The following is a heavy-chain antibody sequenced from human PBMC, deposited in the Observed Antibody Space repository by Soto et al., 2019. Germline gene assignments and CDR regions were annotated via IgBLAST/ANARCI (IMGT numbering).Heavy chain of an antibody. Sequence: PSETLSLTCAVSGGSISSGGYSWSWIRQPPGKGLEWIGYIYHSGSTYYNPSLKSRVTISVDRSKNQFSLKLSSVTAADTAVYYCAREMNSYGLANVFDIWGQGTMVTVSS. CDR3: AREMNSYGLANVFDI. V-gene: IGHV4-30-2*01. D-gene: IGHD5-18*01. J-gene: IGHJ3*02. CDR2: IYHSGST. CDR1: GGSISSGGYS.